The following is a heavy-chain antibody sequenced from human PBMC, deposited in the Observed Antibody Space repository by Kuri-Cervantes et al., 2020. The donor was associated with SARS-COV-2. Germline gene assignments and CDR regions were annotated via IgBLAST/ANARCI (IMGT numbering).Heavy chain of an antibody. D-gene: IGHD6-13*01. Sequence: GSLRLSCTVSGGSVSRGSYYWSWIRQPPGKGLEWIGYIYYSGSANYNPSLKSRVTISVDTAKNHFSLKLNSVTAADTAVYYCARHATGYSSSSYLGYYAMDVWGKGTTVTVSS. V-gene: IGHV4-61*01. CDR3: ARHATGYSSSSYLGYYAMDV. CDR2: IYYSGSA. J-gene: IGHJ6*04. CDR1: GGSVSRGSYY.